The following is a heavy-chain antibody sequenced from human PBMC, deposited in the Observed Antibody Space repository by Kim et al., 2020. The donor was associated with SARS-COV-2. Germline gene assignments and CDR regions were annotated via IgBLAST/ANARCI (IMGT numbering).Heavy chain of an antibody. CDR2: INQDGSAE. V-gene: IGHV3-7*03. CDR3: ARADKPGVVDV. J-gene: IGHJ6*02. D-gene: IGHD3-10*01. Sequence: GGSLRLSCAASGFTFNIYWMSWVRQAPGKGLEWVANINQDGSAEYYVDSVKGRFTISRDNAKNSLYLHMNSLRAEDTAVYYCARADKPGVVDVWGQGTTVTVSS. CDR1: GFTFNIYW.